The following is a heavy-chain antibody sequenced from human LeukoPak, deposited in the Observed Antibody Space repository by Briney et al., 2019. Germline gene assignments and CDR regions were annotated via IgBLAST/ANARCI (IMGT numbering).Heavy chain of an antibody. CDR3: ARYYYDTSGYYLDW. Sequence: PSETLSLTCAVSGGSISSGGYSWSWIRQPPGKGLEWIGYIYHSGSTYYNPSLKSRVTMSIDTSKNQFSLKLSSVTAADTAVYYCARYYYDTSGYYLDWWGQGTLVTVSS. D-gene: IGHD3-22*01. CDR1: GGSISSGGYS. J-gene: IGHJ4*02. V-gene: IGHV4-30-2*01. CDR2: IYHSGST.